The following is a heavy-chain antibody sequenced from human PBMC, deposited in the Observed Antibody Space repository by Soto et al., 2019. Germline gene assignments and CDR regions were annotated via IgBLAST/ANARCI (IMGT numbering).Heavy chain of an antibody. CDR1: GFTFSSYA. Sequence: HPGGSLRLSYAASGFTFSSYAMSWVRQAPGKGLEWVSAISGSGGSTYYADSVKGRFTISRDNSKNTLYLQMNSLRAEDTVVYYCAKDGYSSSWYYYGMDVWGQGTTVTVSS. D-gene: IGHD6-13*01. J-gene: IGHJ6*02. CDR3: AKDGYSSSWYYYGMDV. CDR2: ISGSGGST. V-gene: IGHV3-23*01.